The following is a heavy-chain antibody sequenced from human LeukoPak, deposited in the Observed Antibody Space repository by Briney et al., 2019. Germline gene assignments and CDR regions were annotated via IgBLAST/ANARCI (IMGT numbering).Heavy chain of an antibody. D-gene: IGHD3-16*01. CDR3: AKVRGDY. V-gene: IGHV3-9*01. CDR1: GFTFDDYA. Sequence: GRSLRLSCAASGFTFDDYAMHWVRQAPGKGLEWVLGISWNSGSIGYADSVKGRFTISRDNAKNSLYLQMNSLRAEDTAVYYCAKVRGDYWGQGTLVTVSS. CDR2: ISWNSGSI. J-gene: IGHJ4*02.